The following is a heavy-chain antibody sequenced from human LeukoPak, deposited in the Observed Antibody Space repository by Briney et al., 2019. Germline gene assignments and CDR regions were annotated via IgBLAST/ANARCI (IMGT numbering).Heavy chain of an antibody. CDR2: IYHSGST. Sequence: PGGSLRLSCAASGFTVSSNYMSWVRQAPGKGLEWIGYIYHSGSTYYNPSLKSRVTISVDRSKNQFSLKLSSVTAADTAVYYCARGNGSGGLERFDYWGQGTLVTVSS. V-gene: IGHV4-4*02. D-gene: IGHD3-10*01. CDR3: ARGNGSGGLERFDY. CDR1: GFTVSSNY. J-gene: IGHJ4*02.